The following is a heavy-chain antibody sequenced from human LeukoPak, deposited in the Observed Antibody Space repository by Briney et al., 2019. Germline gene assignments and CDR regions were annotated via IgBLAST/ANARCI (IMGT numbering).Heavy chain of an antibody. V-gene: IGHV4-34*01. CDR3: ARGSPAAISDY. CDR1: GGSIGSYY. Sequence: SETLSLTCTVSGGSIGSYYWSWIRQPPGKGLEWIGEINHSGSTNYNPSLKSRVTISVDTSKNQFSLKLSSVTAADTAVYYCARGSPAAISDYWGQGTLVTVSS. CDR2: INHSGST. J-gene: IGHJ4*02. D-gene: IGHD2-2*01.